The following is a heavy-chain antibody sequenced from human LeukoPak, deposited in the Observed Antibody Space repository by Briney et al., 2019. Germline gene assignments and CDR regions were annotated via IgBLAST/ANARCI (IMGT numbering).Heavy chain of an antibody. J-gene: IGHJ6*03. CDR1: GGSVSNYY. Sequence: MPSETLSLTCTVSGGSVSNYYWGWIRQPPGKGLEWIGSIYYSGSTYYNPSLKSRVTISVDTSKNQFSLKLSSVTAADTAVYYCARESRGLTGTTSGYYYYMDVWGKGTTVTVSS. D-gene: IGHD1-7*01. V-gene: IGHV4-39*07. CDR2: IYYSGST. CDR3: ARESRGLTGTTSGYYYYMDV.